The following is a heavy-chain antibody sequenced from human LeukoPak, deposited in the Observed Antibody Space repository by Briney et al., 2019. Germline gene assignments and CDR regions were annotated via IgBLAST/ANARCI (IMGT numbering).Heavy chain of an antibody. Sequence: SETLSLTCAVSGGSISSGDFPWSWIRQPPGKGLEWIGYIFHTGHTSYNPSLKSRVTISVDMSKNQLSLRLTSVTAADTAVYYCARGFYGAGSHFDYWGQGTLVSVSS. CDR3: ARGFYGAGSHFDY. CDR2: IFHTGHT. V-gene: IGHV4-30-2*01. CDR1: GGSISSGDFP. D-gene: IGHD3-10*01. J-gene: IGHJ4*02.